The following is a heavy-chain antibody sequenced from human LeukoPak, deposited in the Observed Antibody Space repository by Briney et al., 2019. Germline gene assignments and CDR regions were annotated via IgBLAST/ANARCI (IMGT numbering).Heavy chain of an antibody. J-gene: IGHJ4*02. V-gene: IGHV4-39*07. Sequence: SETLSLTCTVSGGSISSSSYYWGWIRQPPGKGLEWIGSIYYSGSTYYNPSLKSRVTISVDTSKNQFSLKLSSVTAADTAVYYCARVGIRYCSGGSCYSHDYWGQGTLVTVSS. CDR2: IYYSGST. CDR3: ARVGIRYCSGGSCYSHDY. D-gene: IGHD2-15*01. CDR1: GGSISSSSYY.